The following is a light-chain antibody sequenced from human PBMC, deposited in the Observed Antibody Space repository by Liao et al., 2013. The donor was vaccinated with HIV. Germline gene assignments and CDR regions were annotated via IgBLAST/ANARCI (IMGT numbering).Light chain of an antibody. CDR1: KLGDKY. J-gene: IGLJ1*01. CDR2: YDS. CDR3: QAWDSSTAV. V-gene: IGLV3-1*01. Sequence: SYELTQPPSVSVSPGQTASITCSGDKLGDKYACWYQQKPGQSPVLVIYYDSDRPSGIPERFSGSNSGNTATLTISRVEAGDEADYYCQAWDSSTAVFGTGTKVTVL.